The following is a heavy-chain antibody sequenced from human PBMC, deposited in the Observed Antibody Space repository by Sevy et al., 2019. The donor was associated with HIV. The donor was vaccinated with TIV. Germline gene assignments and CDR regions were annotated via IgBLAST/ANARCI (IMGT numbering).Heavy chain of an antibody. V-gene: IGHV4-39*01. CDR1: GGSISSSSYY. Sequence: GSLRLSCTVSGGSISSSSYYWGWIRQPPGKGLVWIGNIYYGGSTYYNPSLKSRVTISVDTSKNQFYLKLSSVTAADTAVYYCARLGRGEILYYFDYWGQGTLVTVSS. CDR2: IYYGGST. CDR3: ARLGRGEILYYFDY. J-gene: IGHJ4*02. D-gene: IGHD3-10*01.